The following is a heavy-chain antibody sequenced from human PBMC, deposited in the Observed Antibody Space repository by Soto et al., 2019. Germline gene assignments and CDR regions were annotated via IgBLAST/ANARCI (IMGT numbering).Heavy chain of an antibody. CDR1: GYTFTSYG. D-gene: IGHD2-8*01. Sequence: VHLVQSGGEVTKPGASVKVSCTSSGYTFTSYGVSWVRQAPGQGLEWLGWISVYTGNTKQAQKFQDRVTLTTEASTGTASLELRSLRSDDTAVYYCARDRCTTDKCYTHHFDVWGQGTTVTVSS. J-gene: IGHJ6*02. V-gene: IGHV1-18*04. CDR2: ISVYTGNT. CDR3: ARDRCTTDKCYTHHFDV.